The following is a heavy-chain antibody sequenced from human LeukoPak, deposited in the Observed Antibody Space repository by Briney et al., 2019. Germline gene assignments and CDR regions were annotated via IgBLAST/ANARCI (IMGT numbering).Heavy chain of an antibody. Sequence: GESLKISCKGSGYSFTTYWIAWVRQMPGKGLEWMGIIYPGDSDTGYSPSFQGQVTISADKSISTAYLQWSSLEASDTAMYYCARRRIDGNPQGSYFDYWGQGALVTVSS. CDR1: GYSFTTYW. J-gene: IGHJ4*02. CDR3: ARRRIDGNPQGSYFDY. CDR2: IYPGDSDT. D-gene: IGHD1-26*01. V-gene: IGHV5-51*01.